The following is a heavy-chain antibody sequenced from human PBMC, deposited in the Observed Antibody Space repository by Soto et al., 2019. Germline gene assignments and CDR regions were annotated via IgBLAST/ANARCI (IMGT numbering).Heavy chain of an antibody. CDR2: ISKSDYT. CDR1: GFDFNNYG. D-gene: IGHD2-2*01. Sequence: VGSLRLSCTVSGFDFNNYGINWVRQAPGKGLEWVSSISKSDYTYYSDSVKGRFTISRDNAKNSVSLQMNTLRVEDTAVYYCAREDSIIIPAVSDFWGQGTLVTVSS. J-gene: IGHJ4*02. V-gene: IGHV3-21*01. CDR3: AREDSIIIPAVSDF.